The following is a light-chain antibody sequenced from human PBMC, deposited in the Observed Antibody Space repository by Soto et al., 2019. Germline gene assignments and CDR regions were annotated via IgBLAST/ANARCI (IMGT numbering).Light chain of an antibody. V-gene: IGKV3-20*01. J-gene: IGKJ1*01. CDR2: AAS. CDR3: QLYVGSPST. Sequence: EIVLTQSPGTLSLSPGERATLSCRASQSVTNNYLAWYQQKPGQAPRLLIYAASKRATGIPDRFSGSGSGTDVTLTISGLGPEDFAVFYCQLYVGSPSTFGQGTKVEIK. CDR1: QSVTNNY.